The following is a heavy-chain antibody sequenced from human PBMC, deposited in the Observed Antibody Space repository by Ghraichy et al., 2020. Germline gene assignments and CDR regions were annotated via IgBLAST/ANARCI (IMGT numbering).Heavy chain of an antibody. Sequence: ESLNISCAVYGGSFSGYYWSWIRQPPGKGLEWIGEINHSGSTNYNPSLKSRVTISVDTSKNQFSLKLSSVTAADTAVYYCAIWYSSGWSGLGYWGQGTLVTVSS. V-gene: IGHV4-34*01. CDR2: INHSGST. J-gene: IGHJ4*02. CDR3: AIWYSSGWSGLGY. D-gene: IGHD6-19*01. CDR1: GGSFSGYY.